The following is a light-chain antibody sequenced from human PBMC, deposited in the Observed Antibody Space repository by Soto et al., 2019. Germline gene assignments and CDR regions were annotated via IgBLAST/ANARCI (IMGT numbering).Light chain of an antibody. Sequence: IVLTQSPATLSLSPGERATLSCRASQSISRYLAWYQQKPGQAPRLLIYAASNRATGIPARFSGSGSGTDFTLTISSLEPEDFAVYYCQQRSNWPPGYTFGQGTKLEIK. CDR2: AAS. CDR3: QQRSNWPPGYT. CDR1: QSISRY. V-gene: IGKV3-11*01. J-gene: IGKJ2*01.